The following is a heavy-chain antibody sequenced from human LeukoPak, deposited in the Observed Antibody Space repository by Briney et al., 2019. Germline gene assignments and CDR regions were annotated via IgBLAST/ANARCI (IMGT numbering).Heavy chain of an antibody. CDR3: ARLRPSTPTARNYFDP. J-gene: IGHJ5*02. Sequence: GESLKISCKGSGYSFTSYWVAWVGQMPGKGLEWMGIIYPGDSDTRYSPSFQGQVTISADKSISTAFLQWGSLKASDSAMYYCARLRPSTPTARNYFDPWGQGTLVTVSS. CDR1: GYSFTSYW. D-gene: IGHD1-7*01. CDR2: IYPGDSDT. V-gene: IGHV5-51*01.